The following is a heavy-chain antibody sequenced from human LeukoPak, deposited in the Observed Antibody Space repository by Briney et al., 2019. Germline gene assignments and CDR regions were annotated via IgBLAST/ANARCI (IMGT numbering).Heavy chain of an antibody. V-gene: IGHV1-2*02. CDR1: GYTFTGYY. J-gene: IGHJ5*02. CDR2: INPNSGGT. CDR3: ASWGHPGSNGFDP. Sequence: ASVKVSCKASGYTFTGYYMHWVRQTPGQGLEWMGWINPNSGGTNYAQKFQGRVTMTRDTSISTAYMELSRLRSDDTAVYCCASWGHPGSNGFDPWGQGTLVTVSS. D-gene: IGHD3-16*01.